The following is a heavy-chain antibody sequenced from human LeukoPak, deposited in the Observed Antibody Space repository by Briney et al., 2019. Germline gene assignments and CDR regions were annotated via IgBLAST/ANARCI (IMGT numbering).Heavy chain of an antibody. CDR2: ISSSGSTI. D-gene: IGHD3-10*01. Sequence: GGSLRLSCAASGFTFSSYEMNWVRQAPGKGLEWVSYISSSGSTIYYADSVKGRFTISRDNAKNSLYLQMNSLRAEDTAVYYCARDEIMLRGVYDYWGQGTLGTVSS. CDR1: GFTFSSYE. V-gene: IGHV3-48*03. CDR3: ARDEIMLRGVYDY. J-gene: IGHJ4*02.